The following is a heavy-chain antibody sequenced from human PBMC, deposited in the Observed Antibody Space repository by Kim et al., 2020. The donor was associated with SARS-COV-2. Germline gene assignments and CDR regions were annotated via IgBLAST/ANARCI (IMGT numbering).Heavy chain of an antibody. CDR3: ARRHYMDV. Sequence: GNPTYAQGFTGRFVFSLDTSVSTAYLQISSLKAEDTAVYYCARRHYMDVWGKGTTVTVSS. CDR2: GNP. J-gene: IGHJ6*03. V-gene: IGHV7-4-1*02.